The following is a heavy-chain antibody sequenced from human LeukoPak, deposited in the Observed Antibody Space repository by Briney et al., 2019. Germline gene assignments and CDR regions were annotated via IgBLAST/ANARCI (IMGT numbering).Heavy chain of an antibody. D-gene: IGHD3-10*01. CDR2: IYHSGST. V-gene: IGHV4-30-2*01. Sequence: PSETLSLTCAVSGGSISSGGYSWSWIRQPPGKGLEWIGYIYHSGSTYYNPSLKSRVTISVDRSKNQFSLKLSSVTAADTAVYYCARGYPIRRSMVRVVDAFDIWGQGTMVTVSS. CDR3: ARGYPIRRSMVRVVDAFDI. J-gene: IGHJ3*02. CDR1: GGSISSGGYS.